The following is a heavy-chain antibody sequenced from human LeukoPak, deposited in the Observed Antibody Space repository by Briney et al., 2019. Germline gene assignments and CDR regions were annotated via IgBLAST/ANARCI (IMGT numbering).Heavy chain of an antibody. CDR1: GGSFSGYY. CDR2: INHSGST. J-gene: IGHJ5*02. CDR3: ARAIVVVPPTITGEYNWFDP. D-gene: IGHD2-2*02. Sequence: SETLSLTCAAYGGSFSGYYWSWIRQPPGKGLEWIGEINHSGSTNYNPSSKSRVTISVDTSKNQFSLKLSSVTAADTAVYYCARAIVVVPPTITGEYNWFDPWGQGTLVTVSS. V-gene: IGHV4-34*01.